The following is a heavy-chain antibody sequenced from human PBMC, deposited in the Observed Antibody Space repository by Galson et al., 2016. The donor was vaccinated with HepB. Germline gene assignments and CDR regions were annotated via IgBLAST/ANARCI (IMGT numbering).Heavy chain of an antibody. D-gene: IGHD5-24*01. J-gene: IGHJ4*02. CDR2: TFYRSKWYN. CDR1: GDSVSSDTAA. V-gene: IGHV6-1*01. CDR3: ARDLNLQTWNALDFES. Sequence: CAISGDSVSSDTAAWNWIRQSPLRGLEWLGRTFYRSKWYNNYAVTVKSRITINPDTSKNQFSLHLTSVTPEETALYYCARDLNLQTWNALDFESWGQGTLVTVSS.